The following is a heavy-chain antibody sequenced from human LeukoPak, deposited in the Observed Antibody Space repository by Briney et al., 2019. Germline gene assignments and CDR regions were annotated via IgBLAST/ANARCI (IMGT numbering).Heavy chain of an antibody. J-gene: IGHJ4*03. Sequence: PSETLSLTCAVYGGSFSAYYWSWIRQSPGKGLQWIAEVNHRVDTNYNPSVKGRVTISVDTSKNQFSLKVTSLTAADTAVYYCARGPTISETGYFDYWGQGTLVTVSS. D-gene: IGHD1-1*01. V-gene: IGHV4-34*01. CDR3: ARGPTISETGYFDY. CDR2: VNHRVDT. CDR1: GGSFSAYY.